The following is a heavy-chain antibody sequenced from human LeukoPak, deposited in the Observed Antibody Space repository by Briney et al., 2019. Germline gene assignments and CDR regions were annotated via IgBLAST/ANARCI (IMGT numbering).Heavy chain of an antibody. J-gene: IGHJ4*02. CDR3: ARRLGSLGKFDY. Sequence: ASVKVSCKASGYIFTGYYLHWVRQAPGQGLEWMGWINPNNGGTNYAQKFQGRVTMTRDTSISTAYMELSRLRSEDTAVYYCARRLGSLGKFDYWGQGTLVTVSS. V-gene: IGHV1-2*02. CDR2: INPNNGGT. D-gene: IGHD2-21*01. CDR1: GYIFTGYY.